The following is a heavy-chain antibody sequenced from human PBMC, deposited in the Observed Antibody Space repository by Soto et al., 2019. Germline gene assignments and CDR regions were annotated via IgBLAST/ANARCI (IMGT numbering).Heavy chain of an antibody. CDR3: ARDVAAAGTNNWFDP. Sequence: GSLRLSCAASGFTVSSNYMSWVRQAPGKGLEWVSVIYSGGSTYYADSVKGRFTISRDNSKNTLYLQMNSLRAEDTAVYYCARDVAAAGTNNWFDPWGQGTLVTVSS. CDR2: IYSGGST. CDR1: GFTVSSNY. D-gene: IGHD6-13*01. V-gene: IGHV3-66*01. J-gene: IGHJ5*02.